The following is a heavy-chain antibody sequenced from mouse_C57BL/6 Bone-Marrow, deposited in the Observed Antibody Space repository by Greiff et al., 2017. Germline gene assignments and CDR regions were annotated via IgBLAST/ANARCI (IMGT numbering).Heavy chain of an antibody. J-gene: IGHJ4*01. CDR1: GYTFTSYG. Sequence: VQLVESGAELARPGASVKLSCKASGYTFTSYGISWVKQRTGQGLEWIGEIYPRSGNTYYNEKFKGKATLTADKYSSTAYMELRSLTSEDSAVYSCARDAYYSNYGAMDYWGQGTSVTVSS. V-gene: IGHV1-81*01. CDR3: ARDAYYSNYGAMDY. D-gene: IGHD2-5*01. CDR2: IYPRSGNT.